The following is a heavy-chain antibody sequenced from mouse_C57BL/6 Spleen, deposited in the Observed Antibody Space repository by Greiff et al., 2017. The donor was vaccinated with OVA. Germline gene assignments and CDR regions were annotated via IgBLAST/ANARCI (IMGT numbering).Heavy chain of an antibody. V-gene: IGHV1-61*01. D-gene: IGHD2-3*01. J-gene: IGHJ2*01. CDR2: IYPSDSET. Sequence: QVQLQQPGAELVRPGSSVKLSCKASGYTFTSYWMDWVKQRPGQGLEWIGNIYPSDSETHYNQKFKDKATLTVDKSSSTAYMQLSSLTSEDSAVYYCARSRGMVDYWGQGTTLTVSS. CDR1: GYTFTSYW. CDR3: ARSRGMVDY.